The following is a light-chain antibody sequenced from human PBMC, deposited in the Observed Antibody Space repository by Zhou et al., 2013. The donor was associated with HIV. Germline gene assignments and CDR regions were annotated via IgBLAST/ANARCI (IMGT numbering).Light chain of an antibody. V-gene: IGKV2-28*01. CDR2: LGS. CDR3: MQALQTPT. Sequence: DIVMTSSPLSLPVSPGEPASISCRSSQSLLHSNGYNYLDWYLQKPGQSPQLLIYLGSNRASGVPDRFSGSGSGTDFTLKISRVEAEDVGVYYCMQALQTPTFGQGTKVEIK. CDR1: QSLLHSNGYNY. J-gene: IGKJ1*01.